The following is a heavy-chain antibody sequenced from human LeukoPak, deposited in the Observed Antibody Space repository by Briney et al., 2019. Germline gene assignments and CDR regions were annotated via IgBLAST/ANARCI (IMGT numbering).Heavy chain of an antibody. CDR1: GFTFSSYA. D-gene: IGHD3-22*01. J-gene: IGHJ1*01. CDR3: ARDFGSAYYDSSGYYGYFQH. V-gene: IGHV3-30-3*01. CDR2: ISYDRSNK. Sequence: PGRSLRLSCAASGFTFSSYAMHWVCQAPGKGLEWMAVISYDRSNKYYADSVKGRFTISRDNSKNTLYLQMNSLRAEDTAVYYCARDFGSAYYDSSGYYGYFQHWGQGTLVTVSS.